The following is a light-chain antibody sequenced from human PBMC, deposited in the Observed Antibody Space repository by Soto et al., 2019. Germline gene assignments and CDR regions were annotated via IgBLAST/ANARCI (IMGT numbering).Light chain of an antibody. CDR2: GAS. V-gene: IGKV3-15*01. CDR3: QQYIRRPLP. J-gene: IGKJ4*01. CDR1: QSVSSN. Sequence: TQSPCALSVSPGERATLSCRASQSVSSNLAWYQQKPGQAPSLLIYGASTRATGTPARFSGSGSGTEFTLTISSLQSEDFALYYCQQYIRRPLPFAGGTKVDI.